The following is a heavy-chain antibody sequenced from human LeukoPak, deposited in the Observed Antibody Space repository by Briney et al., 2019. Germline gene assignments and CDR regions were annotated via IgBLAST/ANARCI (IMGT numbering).Heavy chain of an antibody. CDR1: GFTFSSYA. J-gene: IGHJ4*02. V-gene: IGHV3-23*01. CDR2: ITGGADIT. D-gene: IGHD2-15*01. Sequence: GGSLRLSCAASGFTFSSYAMTWVRQAPGKGLEWVSLITGGADITYYADSVKGRFTISGDNSKNMLFLQMNSLRVEDTAVYYCAKDPPSGYCSGGTCNDSPFDSWGQGTLVTVSS. CDR3: AKDPPSGYCSGGTCNDSPFDS.